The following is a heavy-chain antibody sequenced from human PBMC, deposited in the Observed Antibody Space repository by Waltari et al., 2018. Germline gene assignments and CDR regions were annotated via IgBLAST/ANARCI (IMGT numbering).Heavy chain of an antibody. CDR2: MTPDNGNT. V-gene: IGHV1-45*02. J-gene: IGHJ4*02. D-gene: IGHD1-1*01. CDR3: ARSPLDSSGTTFES. Sequence: QMHLIQSAAEVKRTGSSVKVSCRASGYIFTFRSLHLVRQAPGQALEWMGWMTPDNGNTKDAQTFQDRVTFTRDGALTMYLELRSLRSEDTAVYYCARSPLDSSGTTFESWGQGTKITVSS. CDR1: GYIFTFRS.